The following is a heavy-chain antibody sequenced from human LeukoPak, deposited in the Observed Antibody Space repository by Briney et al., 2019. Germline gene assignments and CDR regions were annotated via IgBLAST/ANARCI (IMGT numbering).Heavy chain of an antibody. CDR3: ARQSLERHRNWFDP. D-gene: IGHD1-1*01. V-gene: IGHV4-39*01. J-gene: IGHJ5*02. Sequence: SETLSLTCTVSGGSISSSSYYWGWIRQPPGKGLEWIGSIYYSGSTYYNPSLKSRVTISVDTSKNQFSLKLSSVTAAGTAVYYCARQSLERHRNWFDPWGQGTLVTVSS. CDR1: GGSISSSSYY. CDR2: IYYSGST.